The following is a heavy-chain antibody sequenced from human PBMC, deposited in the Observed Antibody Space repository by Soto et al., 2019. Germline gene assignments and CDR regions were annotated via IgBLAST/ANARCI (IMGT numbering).Heavy chain of an antibody. Sequence: QVQLQQWGAGLLKPSETLSLTCAVYGGSFSGYYWSWVRQAPGKGLEWIGEITRSGGINYNPSLKSRMTMSLDTSQNQLSLRLSSASDADTALYYCARLFAGATGNWYFDLWGRGTLVTVSS. CDR1: GGSFSGYY. J-gene: IGHJ2*01. CDR3: ARLFAGATGNWYFDL. D-gene: IGHD1-1*01. V-gene: IGHV4-34*01. CDR2: ITRSGGI.